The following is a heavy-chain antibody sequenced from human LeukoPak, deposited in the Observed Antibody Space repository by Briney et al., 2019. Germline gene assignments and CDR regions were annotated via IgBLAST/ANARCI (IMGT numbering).Heavy chain of an antibody. V-gene: IGHV3-74*01. J-gene: IGHJ5*02. D-gene: IGHD3-10*01. Sequence: GGSLRLSCAAAGFPFSTSWMHWVRQAPGKGMVWASCINSDGSRTTYADPVKGRITISKDHAKNTLYLQMNSLRAEDTAVYYCSRGFPFDPWGQGTLVTVSS. CDR2: INSDGSRT. CDR3: SRGFPFDP. CDR1: GFPFSTSW.